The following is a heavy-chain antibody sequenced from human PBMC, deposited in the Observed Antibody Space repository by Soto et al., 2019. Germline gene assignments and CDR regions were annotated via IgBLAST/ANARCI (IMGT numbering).Heavy chain of an antibody. CDR1: GFSLSTSGVS. CDR2: IYWNDDK. CDR3: AQRTRTSVT. V-gene: IGHV2-5*01. Sequence: QITLKESGPTLVKPTQTLTLTCTFSGFSLSTSGVSVGWIRQPPGKALEWLALIYWNDDKRYSPSLKTRLAITKDTSKNQVVLTMTNMDPVDTATYYCAQRTRTSVTWGQGTLVTVSS. J-gene: IGHJ4*02. D-gene: IGHD4-17*01.